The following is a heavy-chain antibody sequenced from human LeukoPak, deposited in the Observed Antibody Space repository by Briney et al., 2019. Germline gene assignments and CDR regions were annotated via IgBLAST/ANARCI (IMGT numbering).Heavy chain of an antibody. V-gene: IGHV3-30*18. Sequence: GGSLRLSCAASGFTFSSYGLHWVRQAPGKGLEWVAVISYDGSNKYYADSVKGRFTISRDNSKNTLYLQMNSLRAEDTAVYYCAKTDEMAGYSSSWPFDYWGQGTLVTVSS. CDR3: AKTDEMAGYSSSWPFDY. CDR2: ISYDGSNK. D-gene: IGHD6-13*01. CDR1: GFTFSSYG. J-gene: IGHJ4*02.